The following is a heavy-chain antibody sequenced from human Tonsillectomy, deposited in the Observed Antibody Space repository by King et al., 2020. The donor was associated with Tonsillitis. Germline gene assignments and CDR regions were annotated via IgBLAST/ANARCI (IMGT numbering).Heavy chain of an antibody. CDR2: IDPSDSYT. D-gene: IGHD6-13*01. V-gene: IGHV5-10-1*03. CDR1: GYSFTSYW. J-gene: IGHJ4*02. CDR3: ARHKEGSSWPTFDY. Sequence: VQLVESGAEVKKPGESLRISCKGSGYSFTSYWISWVRQMPGKGLDWMGRIDPSDSYTNYSPAFQGHVTISADKSISTAYLQWSSLKASDTAMYYCARHKEGSSWPTFDYWGQGTLVTVSS.